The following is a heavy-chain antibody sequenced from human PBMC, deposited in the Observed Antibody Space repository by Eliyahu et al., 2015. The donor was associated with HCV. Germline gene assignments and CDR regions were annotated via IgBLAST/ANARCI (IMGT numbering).Heavy chain of an antibody. CDR2: VYYSGNT. V-gene: IGHV4-39*01. D-gene: IGHD3-22*01. CDR1: NGSTSSSSSY. CDR3: AKIRPANYYYLSSGYYYFDY. Sequence: QLQLQESGPGLVKPSETLSLTCTVSNGSTSSSSSYWGWIRQPPGEGLEWIGTVYYSGNTYYNPSLRSRVTISVDTSKNQFSLNLSSVTAADTAVYYCAKIRPANYYYLSSGYYYFDYWGQGTLVTVSS. J-gene: IGHJ4*02.